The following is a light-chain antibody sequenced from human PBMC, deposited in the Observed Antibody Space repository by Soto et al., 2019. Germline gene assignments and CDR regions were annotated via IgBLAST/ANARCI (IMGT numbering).Light chain of an antibody. CDR3: CSYGGSSTFVV. J-gene: IGLJ2*01. CDR2: ECN. V-gene: IGLV2-23*03. CDR1: TSDVVSYNF. Sequence: QSVLTQPASVSGSPGQSITISCAGTTSDVVSYNFVSWYQQHPGKAPKLMIYECNKRPSGVSNRFSGSKSGNTASLTISGLPGADEVDYYCCSYGGSSTFVVFGGGTQLTVL.